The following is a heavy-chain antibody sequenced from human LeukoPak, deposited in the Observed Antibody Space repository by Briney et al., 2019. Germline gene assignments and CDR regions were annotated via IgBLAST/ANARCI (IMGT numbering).Heavy chain of an antibody. V-gene: IGHV1-24*01. CDR1: GYTLTELS. D-gene: IGHD3-10*01. CDR2: FDPEDGKT. CDR3: ATTGSYYGSGSYFDY. J-gene: IGHJ4*02. Sequence: ASVKVSCKVSGYTLTELSIHWVRQAPGKGLEWMGGFDPEDGKTIYAQKFQGRVTMTEDTSTDTAYMELSSLRSEDTAVYYCATTGSYYGSGSYFDYWGQGTLVTVSS.